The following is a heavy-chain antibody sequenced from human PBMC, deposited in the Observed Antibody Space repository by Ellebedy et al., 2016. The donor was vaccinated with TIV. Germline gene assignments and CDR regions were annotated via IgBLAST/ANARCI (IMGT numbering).Heavy chain of an antibody. CDR1: GYSFSSYR. D-gene: IGHD2/OR15-2a*01. J-gene: IGHJ2*01. CDR3: ARRALSDYWDFDL. V-gene: IGHV5-51*01. CDR2: IYPVDSET. Sequence: KVSCTGSGYSFSSYRIVWVRQMAGTDLEWMGLIYPVDSETRYSSSFQGQVTISADKSISTAYLQWSNLRASDTAMDYGARRALSDYWDFDLWGRGTLVTVSS.